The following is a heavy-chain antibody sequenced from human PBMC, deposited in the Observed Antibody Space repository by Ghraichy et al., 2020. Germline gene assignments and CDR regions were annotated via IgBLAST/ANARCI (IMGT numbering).Heavy chain of an antibody. CDR3: ARVTDGVENQSGSHIVVVVAATPYYGMDV. CDR2: IKQDGSEK. Sequence: GGSLRLSCAASGFTFSSYWMSWVRQAPGKGLEWVANIKQDGSEKYYVDSVKGRFTISRDNAKNSLYLQMNSLRAEDTAVYYCARVTDGVENQSGSHIVVVVAATPYYGMDVWGQGTTVTVSS. J-gene: IGHJ6*02. D-gene: IGHD2-15*01. V-gene: IGHV3-7*01. CDR1: GFTFSSYW.